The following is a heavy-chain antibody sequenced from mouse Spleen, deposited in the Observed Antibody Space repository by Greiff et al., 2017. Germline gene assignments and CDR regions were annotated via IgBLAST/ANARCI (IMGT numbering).Heavy chain of an antibody. J-gene: IGHJ3*01. CDR1: GFTFSSYT. D-gene: IGHD2-4*01. CDR2: ISSGGGNT. CDR3: ARRDYDGFAY. Sequence: DVKLVESGGGLVKPGGSLKLSCAASGFTFSSYTMSWVRQTPAKRLEWVATISSGGGNTYYPDSVKGRFTISRDNARNTLYLQMSSLRSEDTAMYYCARRDYDGFAYWGQGTLVTVSA. V-gene: IGHV5-9*04.